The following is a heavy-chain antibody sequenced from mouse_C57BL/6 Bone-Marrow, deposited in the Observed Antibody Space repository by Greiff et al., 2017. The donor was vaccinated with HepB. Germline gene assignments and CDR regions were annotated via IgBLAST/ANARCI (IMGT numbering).Heavy chain of an antibody. Sequence: QVQLQQSGPELLKPGASGKISCKASGYAFSSSWMNGGKQRPGKGLEWIGRIYPGDGDTNYNGKFKGKATLTADKSSSTAYMQLSSLTSEDSAVYFCSYDYPFAYWGQGTLVTVSA. CDR3: SYDYPFAY. V-gene: IGHV1-82*01. CDR1: GYAFSSSW. J-gene: IGHJ3*01. D-gene: IGHD2-4*01. CDR2: IYPGDGDT.